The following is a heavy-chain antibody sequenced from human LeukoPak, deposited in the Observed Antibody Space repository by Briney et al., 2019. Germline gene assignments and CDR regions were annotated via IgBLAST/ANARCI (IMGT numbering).Heavy chain of an antibody. J-gene: IGHJ4*02. CDR1: GGSISSYY. Sequence: PSETLSLTCTVSGGSISSYYWSWIRQPPGKGLEWIGYIYSSGSTNSNPSLMRRITISVDTYKNQFSLKLSSVTAVDTAVYYCARHPPFGDGYNLGYFDYWGQGTLVTVSS. CDR3: ARHPPFGDGYNLGYFDY. V-gene: IGHV4-59*08. D-gene: IGHD5-24*01. CDR2: IYSSGST.